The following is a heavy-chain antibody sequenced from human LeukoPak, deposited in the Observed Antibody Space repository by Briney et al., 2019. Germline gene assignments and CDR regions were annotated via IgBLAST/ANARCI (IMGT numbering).Heavy chain of an antibody. J-gene: IGHJ4*02. CDR2: INHSGST. V-gene: IGHV4-34*01. CDR3: ARGGRYYDSSGYLKSGLDY. Sequence: SETLSLTCAVYGGSFSGYYWSWIRQPPGKGLEWIGEINHSGSTNYNPSLKSRVTISVDTSKNQFSLKLSSVTAADTAVYYCARGGRYYDSSGYLKSGLDYWGQGTLVTVSS. CDR1: GGSFSGYY. D-gene: IGHD3-22*01.